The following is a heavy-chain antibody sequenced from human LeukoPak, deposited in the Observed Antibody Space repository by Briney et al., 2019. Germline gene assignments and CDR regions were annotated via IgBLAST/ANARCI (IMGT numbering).Heavy chain of an antibody. CDR1: GFTFSNFA. V-gene: IGHV3-48*03. CDR3: ARGTIFGVAAY. J-gene: IGHJ4*02. CDR2: ISPSGSTI. D-gene: IGHD3-3*01. Sequence: GESLRLSCAASGFTFSNFAMSWVRQAPGKGLEWVSYISPSGSTIYYADSVKGRFTISRDNAKNSLYLQMNSLRAEDTAVYYCARGTIFGVAAYWGQGTLVTVSS.